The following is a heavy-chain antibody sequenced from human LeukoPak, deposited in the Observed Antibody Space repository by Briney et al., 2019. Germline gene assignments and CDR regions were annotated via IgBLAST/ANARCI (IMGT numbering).Heavy chain of an antibody. D-gene: IGHD6-19*01. CDR2: INPNSGGT. V-gene: IGHV1-2*02. Sequence: ASVKVSCKASGYTFTSYYMHWVRQAPGQGLEWMGWINPNSGGTNYAQKFQGRVTMTRDTSISTAYMELSRLRSDDTAVYYCARSVGLAGYYFDYWGQGTLVTVSS. CDR1: GYTFTSYY. CDR3: ARSVGLAGYYFDY. J-gene: IGHJ4*02.